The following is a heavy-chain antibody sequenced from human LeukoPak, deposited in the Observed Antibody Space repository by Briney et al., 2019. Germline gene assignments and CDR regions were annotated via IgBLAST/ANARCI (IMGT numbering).Heavy chain of an antibody. V-gene: IGHV3-21*04. CDR3: AKTDSSWYYFDS. CDR2: ISSSSSYI. D-gene: IGHD6-13*01. J-gene: IGHJ4*02. CDR1: GFTFSSYS. Sequence: GGSLRLSCAASGFTFSSYSMNWVRQAPGKGLEWVSSISSSSSYIYYADSVKGRFTISRDNSKDTLYLQMNSLRAEDTAVYYCAKTDSSWYYFDSWGQGTLVTVSS.